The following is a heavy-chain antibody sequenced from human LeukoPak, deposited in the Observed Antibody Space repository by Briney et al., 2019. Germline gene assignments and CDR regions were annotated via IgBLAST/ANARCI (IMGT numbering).Heavy chain of an antibody. CDR2: IKQDGSDI. CDR3: ARARYGSGGYFFDF. CDR1: GFIFSNFV. V-gene: IGHV3-7*04. D-gene: IGHD3-10*01. J-gene: IGHJ4*02. Sequence: GGSLRLSCTASGFIFSNFVMSWVRQAPGKGLECVANIKQDGSDIYFVDSVKGRFTISRDNAKNSLYLQMNSLRGEDTAVYYCARARYGSGGYFFDFWGQGTLVTVSS.